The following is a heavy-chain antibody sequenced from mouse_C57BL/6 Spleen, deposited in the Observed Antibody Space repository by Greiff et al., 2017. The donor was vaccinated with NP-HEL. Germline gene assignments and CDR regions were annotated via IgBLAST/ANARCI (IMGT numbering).Heavy chain of an antibody. V-gene: IGHV1-15*01. CDR3: TRRDYGSSYGYLDY. CDR1: GYTFTDYE. J-gene: IGHJ2*01. CDR2: IDPETGGT. D-gene: IGHD1-1*01. Sequence: VQLQQSGAELVRPGASVTLSCKASGYTFTDYEMHWVKQTPVHGLEWIGAIDPETGGTAYNQKFKGKAILTADKSSSTAYMELRSLTSEDSAVYYCTRRDYGSSYGYLDYWGQGTTLTVSS.